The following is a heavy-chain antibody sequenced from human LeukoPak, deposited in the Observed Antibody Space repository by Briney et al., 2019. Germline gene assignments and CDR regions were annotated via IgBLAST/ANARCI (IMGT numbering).Heavy chain of an antibody. Sequence: GGSLRLSCAASGFTFSSYSMNWVRQAPGKGLEWVSYISSSSTIYYADSVKGRFTISRDNAKNSLYLQMNSLRAEDTAVYYCARAPYDFWSGYLYYFDYWGQGTLVTVSS. CDR1: GFTFSSYS. V-gene: IGHV3-48*01. J-gene: IGHJ4*02. CDR3: ARAPYDFWSGYLYYFDY. CDR2: ISSSSTI. D-gene: IGHD3-3*01.